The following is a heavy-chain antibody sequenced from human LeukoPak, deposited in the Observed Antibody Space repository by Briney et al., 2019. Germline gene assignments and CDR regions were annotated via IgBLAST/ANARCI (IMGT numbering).Heavy chain of an antibody. D-gene: IGHD3-3*01. Sequence: SETLSLTCTVSGGSMSSYYWSWIRQPPGKGLEWIGYIYYSGSTNYNPSLKSRVTISVDTSKNQFSLKLSSVTAADTAVYYCAIRSREEDDFYLGAYYYYYMDVWGKGTTVTVSS. CDR3: AIRSREEDDFYLGAYYYYYMDV. CDR1: GGSMSSYY. V-gene: IGHV4-59*01. CDR2: IYYSGST. J-gene: IGHJ6*03.